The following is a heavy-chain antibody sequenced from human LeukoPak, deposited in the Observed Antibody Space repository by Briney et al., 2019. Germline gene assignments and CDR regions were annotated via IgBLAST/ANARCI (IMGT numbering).Heavy chain of an antibody. CDR2: ISSSSSYI. D-gene: IGHD3-22*01. CDR3: ARDSPPVYYYDSSGPYAFDI. J-gene: IGHJ3*02. Sequence: GGSLRLPCAASGFTFSSYSMHWVPQAPGKGLEWVSSISSSSSYIYYADSVKGRFTISRDNAKNSLYLQMNSLRAEDTAVYYCARDSPPVYYYDSSGPYAFDIWGQGTMVTVSS. V-gene: IGHV3-21*01. CDR1: GFTFSSYS.